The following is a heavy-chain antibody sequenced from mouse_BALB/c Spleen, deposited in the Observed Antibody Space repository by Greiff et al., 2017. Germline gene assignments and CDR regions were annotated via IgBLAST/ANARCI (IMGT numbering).Heavy chain of an antibody. CDR2: ISSGGSYT. CDR1: GFTFSSYA. Sequence: DVKLVESGGGLVQPGGSRKLSCAASGFTFSSYAMSWVRQTPEKRLEWVATISSGGSYTYYPDSVKGRFTISRDNAKNTLYLQMSSLRSEDTAMYYCARHYDYYAMDYWGQGTSVTVSS. J-gene: IGHJ4*01. D-gene: IGHD1-1*02. CDR3: ARHYDYYAMDY. V-gene: IGHV5-9-3*01.